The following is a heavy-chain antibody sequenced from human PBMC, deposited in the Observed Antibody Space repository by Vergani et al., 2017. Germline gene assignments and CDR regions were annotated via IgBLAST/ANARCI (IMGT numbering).Heavy chain of an antibody. CDR1: GFSLSSGGVG. D-gene: IGHD6-19*01. J-gene: IGHJ3*02. CDR3: AHRGAYSSDGGGTFDI. V-gene: IGHV2-5*02. Sequence: QITLKESGPTLVKPTQTLTLTCAFSGFSLSSGGVGVGWIRQPPGKALEWLAIIYWDDDKRYSPSLKSRLTITKETSKKQVVLTMTKMDPVDTATYYCAHRGAYSSDGGGTFDIWGQGTMVTVSS. CDR2: IYWDDDK.